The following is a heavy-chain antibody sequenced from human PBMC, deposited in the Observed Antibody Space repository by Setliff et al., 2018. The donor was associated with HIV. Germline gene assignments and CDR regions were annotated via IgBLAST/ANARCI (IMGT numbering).Heavy chain of an antibody. CDR1: GGSFSSGSYS. D-gene: IGHD1-1*01. CDR3: ARGGGTTSRVAFDI. CDR2: IYHSGST. V-gene: IGHV4-30-2*01. J-gene: IGHJ3*02. Sequence: SETLSLTCAVSGGSFSSGSYSWSWIRQPPGKGLEWIGYIYHSGSTYSNPSLKSRVTISADTSKNQFSLNLSSVTAADTAIYYCARGGGTTSRVAFDIWGQGTMVTVSS.